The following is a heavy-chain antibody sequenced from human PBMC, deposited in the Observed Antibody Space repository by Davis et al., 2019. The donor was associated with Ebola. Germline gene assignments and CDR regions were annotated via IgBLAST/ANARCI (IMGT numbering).Heavy chain of an antibody. CDR2: IWYDGSRE. Sequence: PGGSLRLSCAASGFSFKTYGMHWVRQAPGKGLEWLAVIWYDGSREFIADSMKGRFTISRDNSRNTLFLQMNSLRVEDTAVYYCARDPAIGQPLSTFDVWGQGTTVTVAS. J-gene: IGHJ3*01. V-gene: IGHV3-33*01. CDR3: ARDPAIGQPLSTFDV. CDR1: GFSFKTYG. D-gene: IGHD1-14*01.